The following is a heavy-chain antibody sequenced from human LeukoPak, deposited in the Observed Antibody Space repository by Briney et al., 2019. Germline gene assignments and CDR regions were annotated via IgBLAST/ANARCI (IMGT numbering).Heavy chain of an antibody. D-gene: IGHD3-10*01. J-gene: IGHJ3*02. CDR2: INSDGSST. CDR3: STGSGHAFDI. V-gene: IGHV3-74*01. CDR1: GFTFSSYW. Sequence: GGSLRLSCAAAGFTFSSYWMHWVRQVPGKGLVWVSRINSDGSSTSYADSVKGRFTISRDNAKNTLYVQMNSLRAEDTAVYYCSTGSGHAFDIWGRGTMVTVSS.